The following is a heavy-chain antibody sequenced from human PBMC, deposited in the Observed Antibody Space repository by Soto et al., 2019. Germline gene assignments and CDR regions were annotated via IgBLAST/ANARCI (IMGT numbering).Heavy chain of an antibody. J-gene: IGHJ4*02. CDR1: GGSFSGYY. D-gene: IGHD2-15*01. V-gene: IGHV4-34*01. CDR3: ARGLLSDIVVVVAATLFDY. Sequence: PSETLSLTCAVYGGSFSGYYWSWIRQPPGKGLEWIGEINHSGSTNYNPSLKSRVTISVDTSKNQFSLKLSSVTAADTAVYYCARGLLSDIVVVVAATLFDYWGQGTLVTVSS. CDR2: INHSGST.